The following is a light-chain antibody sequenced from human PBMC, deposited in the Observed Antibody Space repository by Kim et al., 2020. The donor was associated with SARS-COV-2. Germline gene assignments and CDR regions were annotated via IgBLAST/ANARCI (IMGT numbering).Light chain of an antibody. CDR2: GAS. CDR1: QSVNSN. V-gene: IGKV3-15*01. Sequence: EIVMTQSPATLSVSPGERATLSCRASQSVNSNLAWYQQKPVQAPRLLIYGASTRATDIPDRFSGSGSGTEFTLIISNLHSEDIAVYYCQQYDNWPPYTFGQGTKLEI. CDR3: QQYDNWPPYT. J-gene: IGKJ2*01.